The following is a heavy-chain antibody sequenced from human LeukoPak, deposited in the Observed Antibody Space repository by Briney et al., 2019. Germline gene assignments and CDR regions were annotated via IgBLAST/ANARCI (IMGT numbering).Heavy chain of an antibody. CDR2: MKTDGTRI. D-gene: IGHD3-10*01. V-gene: IGHV3-74*01. CDR3: ARGADHGGSYYPD. J-gene: IGHJ4*02. CDR1: GFTFSRYW. Sequence: GGSLRLSCAASGFTFSRYWMHWVRQAPGKGLVWVSRMKTDGTRIEYADSVKGRFTISRDNAKNTLFLQMSSLRVEDTAVYYCARGADHGGSYYPDWGQGTRVTVSS.